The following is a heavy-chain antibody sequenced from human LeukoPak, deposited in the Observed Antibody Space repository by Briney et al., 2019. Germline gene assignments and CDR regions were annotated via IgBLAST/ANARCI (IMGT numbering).Heavy chain of an antibody. D-gene: IGHD4-17*01. V-gene: IGHV3-21*04. J-gene: IGHJ4*02. CDR3: TVTTVDY. Sequence: GGSLRLSCAASGFTFSSYSMNWVRQAPGKGLEWVSSISSSSSYIYYADSVKGRFTISRDNSKNTLYLQMNGLRAEDTAVYYCTVTTVDYWGQGTLVTVSS. CDR1: GFTFSSYS. CDR2: ISSSSSYI.